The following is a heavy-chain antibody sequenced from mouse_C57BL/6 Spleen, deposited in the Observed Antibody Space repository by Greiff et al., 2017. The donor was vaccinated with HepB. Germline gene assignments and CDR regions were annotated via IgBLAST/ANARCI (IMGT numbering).Heavy chain of an antibody. Sequence: EVMLVESGGGLVKPGGSLKLSCAASGFTFSSYAMSWVRQTPEKRLEWVATISDGGSYTYYPDNVKGRFTISRDNAKNNLYLQMSHLKSEDTAMYYWARERDYGSRDYYAMDYWVKEPQSPSPQ. CDR1: GFTFSSYA. J-gene: IGHJ4*01. V-gene: IGHV5-4*01. CDR3: ARERDYGSRDYYAMDY. CDR2: ISDGGSYT. D-gene: IGHD1-1*01.